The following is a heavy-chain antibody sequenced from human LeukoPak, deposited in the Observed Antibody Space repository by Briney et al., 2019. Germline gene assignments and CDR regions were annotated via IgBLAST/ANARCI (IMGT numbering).Heavy chain of an antibody. J-gene: IGHJ5*02. Sequence: SETLSLTCTVSGGSISSYYWSWIRQPPGKGLEWIGYIYYSGGTNYNPSLKSRVTISVDTSKNQFSLKLSSVTAADTAVYYCARAWGAAPWGQGTLVTVSS. CDR3: ARAWGAAP. CDR2: IYYSGGT. CDR1: GGSISSYY. D-gene: IGHD3-16*01. V-gene: IGHV4-59*01.